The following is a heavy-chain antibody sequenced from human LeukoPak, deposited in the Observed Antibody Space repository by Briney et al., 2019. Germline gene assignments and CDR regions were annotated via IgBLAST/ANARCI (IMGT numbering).Heavy chain of an antibody. CDR3: ARSPHLGSYGYGPWELPVPYFDY. V-gene: IGHV1-46*01. D-gene: IGHD3-16*01. CDR1: GYTFTSYY. Sequence: ASVKVSCKASGYTFTSYYMHWVRQAPGQGLEWMGIINPSGGSISYAQKFQGRVTISVDTSKNQFSLKLSSVTAADTAVYYCARSPHLGSYGYGPWELPVPYFDYWGQGTLVTVSS. CDR2: INPSGGSI. J-gene: IGHJ4*02.